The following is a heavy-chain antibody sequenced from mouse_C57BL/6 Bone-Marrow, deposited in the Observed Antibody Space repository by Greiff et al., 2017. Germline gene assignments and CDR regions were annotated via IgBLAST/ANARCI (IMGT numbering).Heavy chain of an antibody. J-gene: IGHJ2*01. CDR2: IYPGNSDT. V-gene: IGHV1-5*01. CDR1: GYTFTSYW. D-gene: IGHD1-1*01. CDR3: TRSDYGRARYYFDY. Sequence: VQLQQSGTVLARPGASVKMSCKTSGYTFTSYWMHWVKQRPGQGLEWIGAIYPGNSDTSYNQKFKGKAKLTAVTSASTAYMELSSLTNEDSAVYYCTRSDYGRARYYFDYWGQGTTLTVSS.